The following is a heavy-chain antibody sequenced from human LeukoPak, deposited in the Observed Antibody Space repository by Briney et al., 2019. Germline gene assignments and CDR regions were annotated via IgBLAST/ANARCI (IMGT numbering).Heavy chain of an antibody. Sequence: SETLSLTCAVSGGSISSGGYSWSWIRQPPGKGLEWIGYIYHSVSTYYNPSLKSRVTISVDRSKNQFSLKLSSVAAADTAVYYCAGGPSAAAVWGQGTLVTVSA. CDR2: IYHSVST. J-gene: IGHJ4*02. V-gene: IGHV4-30-2*01. D-gene: IGHD6-13*01. CDR3: AGGPSAAAV. CDR1: GGSISSGGYS.